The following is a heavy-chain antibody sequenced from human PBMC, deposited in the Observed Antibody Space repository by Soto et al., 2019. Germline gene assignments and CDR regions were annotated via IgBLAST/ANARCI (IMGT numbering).Heavy chain of an antibody. J-gene: IGHJ4*02. D-gene: IGHD6-19*01. CDR1: GFTFSNYA. CDR2: ISYDRSNK. V-gene: IGHV3-30*18. Sequence: GGSLRLSCAASGFTFSNYAMSWVRQAPGEGLEWVAVISYDRSNKYYADSVKGRFTISRDNSKNTLYLQMNSLRAEDTAVYYCAKDKRDGSSGWARWGGYWGQGTLVTVSA. CDR3: AKDKRDGSSGWARWGGY.